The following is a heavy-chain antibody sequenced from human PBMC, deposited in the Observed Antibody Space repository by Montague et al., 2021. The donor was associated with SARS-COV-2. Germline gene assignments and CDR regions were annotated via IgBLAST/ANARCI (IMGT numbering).Heavy chain of an antibody. CDR1: GGSFSTYS. Sequence: SETLSLTCAVHGGSFSTYSWHWTRQPPGKSLEWIGEIYHGGSTNHNPSPKSRVTISADASKHHFSLKLTSVAAADTAVYYWARLGDGVVPSPILGVGPYYSYYYMDVWGKGTPVTVSS. D-gene: IGHD3-10*01. CDR3: ARLGDGVVPSPILGVGPYYSYYYMDV. J-gene: IGHJ6*03. CDR2: IYHGGST. V-gene: IGHV4-34*01.